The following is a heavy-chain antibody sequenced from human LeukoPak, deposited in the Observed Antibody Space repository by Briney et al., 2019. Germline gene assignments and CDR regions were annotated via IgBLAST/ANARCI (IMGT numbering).Heavy chain of an antibody. V-gene: IGHV3-23*01. Sequence: PGGSLRLSCAASGFTFSIYAMTWVRQAPGKGLEWVSTISGSGGSTYYADSVKGRFTTSRDNARKSLYLQMNSLRAEDTAVYYCARGRDGYNLVDAFDIWGQGTMVTVSS. J-gene: IGHJ3*02. CDR2: ISGSGGST. D-gene: IGHD5-24*01. CDR3: ARGRDGYNLVDAFDI. CDR1: GFTFSIYA.